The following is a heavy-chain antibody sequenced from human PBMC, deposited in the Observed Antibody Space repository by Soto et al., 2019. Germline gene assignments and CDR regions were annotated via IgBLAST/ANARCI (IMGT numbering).Heavy chain of an antibody. CDR2: IYYSGST. V-gene: IGHV4-59*08. CDR3: ASFAFTNYVPSFDY. Sequence: SETLSLTCTVSGGSISSYYWSWIRQPPGKGLEWIGYIYYSGSTNYNPSLKSRVTISVDTSKNQFSLKLSSVTAADTAVYYCASFAFTNYVPSFDYWGQGTLVTVSS. J-gene: IGHJ4*02. CDR1: GGSISSYY. D-gene: IGHD4-4*01.